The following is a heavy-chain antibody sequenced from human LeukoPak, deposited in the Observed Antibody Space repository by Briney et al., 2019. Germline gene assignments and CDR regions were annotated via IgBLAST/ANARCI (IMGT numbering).Heavy chain of an antibody. CDR1: GGSISSYY. J-gene: IGHJ4*02. D-gene: IGHD3-22*01. CDR3: ASLDPSYDSSGSFDY. CDR2: IYYSGST. Sequence: SETLSLTRTVSGGSISSYYWSWIRQPPGKGLEWIGYIYYSGSTNYNPSLKSRVTISVDTSKNQFSLKLSSVTAADTAVYYCASLDPSYDSSGSFDYWGQGTLVTVSS. V-gene: IGHV4-59*01.